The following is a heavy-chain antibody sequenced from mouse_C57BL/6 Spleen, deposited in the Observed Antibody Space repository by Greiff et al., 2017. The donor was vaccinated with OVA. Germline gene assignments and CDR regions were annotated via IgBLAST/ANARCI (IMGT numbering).Heavy chain of an antibody. J-gene: IGHJ3*01. CDR1: GYTFTDYY. V-gene: IGHV1-26*01. CDR3: ALYSNYAGFAY. Sequence: EVQLQQSGPELVKPGASVKKSCKASGYTFTDYYMNWVKQSHGKSLEWIGDINPNNGGTSYNQKFKGKATLTVDKSSSTAYMELRSLTSEDSAVYYCALYSNYAGFAYWGQGTLVTVSA. D-gene: IGHD2-5*01. CDR2: INPNNGGT.